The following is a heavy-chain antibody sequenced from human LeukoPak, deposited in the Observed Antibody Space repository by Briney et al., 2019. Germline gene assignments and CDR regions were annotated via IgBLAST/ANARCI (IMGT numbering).Heavy chain of an antibody. CDR3: ARTPHPGDSSGYFHDY. J-gene: IGHJ4*02. CDR1: GYTFTSYD. CDR2: MNPNSGNT. D-gene: IGHD3-22*01. Sequence: ASVKVSCKASGYTFTSYDINWVRQATGQGLEWMGWMNPNSGNTGYAQKFQGRVTMTRDTSTSTVYMELSSLRSEDTAVYYCARTPHPGDSSGYFHDYWGQGTLVTVSS. V-gene: IGHV1-8*01.